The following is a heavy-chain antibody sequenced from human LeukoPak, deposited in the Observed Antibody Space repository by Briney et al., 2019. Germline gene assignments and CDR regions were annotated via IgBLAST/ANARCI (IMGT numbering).Heavy chain of an antibody. V-gene: IGHV4-59*01. Sequence: SETLSLTCTVSGGSISSYYWSWIRQPPGKGLEWIGYIYYSGSTNYNPSLKSRVTISVDTSKNQFSLKLSSVTAADPAVYYCARDGGIALDYWGQGTLVTVSS. CDR3: ARDGGIALDY. CDR2: IYYSGST. CDR1: GGSISSYY. D-gene: IGHD3-16*01. J-gene: IGHJ4*02.